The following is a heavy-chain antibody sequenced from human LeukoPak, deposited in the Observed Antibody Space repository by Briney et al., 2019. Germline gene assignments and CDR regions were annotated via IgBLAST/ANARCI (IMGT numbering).Heavy chain of an antibody. CDR2: IVVGSGST. D-gene: IGHD5-18*01. Sequence: SVKDSCKASGFSLTNSAVQWVRQARGQRLAWIGWIVVGSGSTIYVQKFQERVTITRDMSTSTAYMELSSLRSEDTAVYYCAAAYIGGAMVTNAFDIWGQGTMVTVSS. CDR1: GFSLTNSA. J-gene: IGHJ3*02. CDR3: AAAYIGGAMVTNAFDI. V-gene: IGHV1-58*01.